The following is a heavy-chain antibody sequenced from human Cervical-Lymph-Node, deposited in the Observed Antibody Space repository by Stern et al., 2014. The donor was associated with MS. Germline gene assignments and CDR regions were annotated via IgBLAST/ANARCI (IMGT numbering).Heavy chain of an antibody. CDR2: ISTYNGRT. V-gene: IGHV1-18*01. D-gene: IGHD2-2*02. CDR1: GYTFSTYG. J-gene: IGHJ4*02. Sequence: QMQLVQSGAEVKKPGASVKVSCKASGYTFSTYGISWMRQAPGQGLEWMGWISTYNGRTTYAHKLQGRVTVTTDTSTSTAYMELRSLRSDDTAVYFCARGDCSSSSCYRIFYFDYWGQGTLVTVSS. CDR3: ARGDCSSSSCYRIFYFDY.